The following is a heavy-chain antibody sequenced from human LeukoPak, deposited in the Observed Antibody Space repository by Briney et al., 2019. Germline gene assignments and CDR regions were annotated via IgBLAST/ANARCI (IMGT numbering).Heavy chain of an antibody. Sequence: TGGSLRLSCAASGFTFDDYGMSWVRQAPGKGLEWVSVIYSGGSTYYADSVKGRFTISRDNAKNSLYLQMSSLRAEDTAVYYCARDSSISSGWFRLPYFDYWGQGTLVTVSS. CDR1: GFTFDDYG. D-gene: IGHD6-19*01. J-gene: IGHJ4*02. CDR2: IYSGGST. CDR3: ARDSSISSGWFRLPYFDY. V-gene: IGHV3-66*01.